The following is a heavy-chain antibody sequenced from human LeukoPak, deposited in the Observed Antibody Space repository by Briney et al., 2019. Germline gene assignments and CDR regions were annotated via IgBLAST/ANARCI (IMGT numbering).Heavy chain of an antibody. CDR2: ISSSSYI. Sequence: PGGSLRLSCAASGFTFDDYAMHWVRQAPGEGLEWVSSISSSSYIYYADSVKGRFTISRDNAKNSLYLQMNSLRAEDTGVYYCARDISDSGYWGQGTLVTVSS. J-gene: IGHJ4*02. CDR3: ARDISDSGY. D-gene: IGHD2-21*01. V-gene: IGHV3-69-1*01. CDR1: GFTFDDYA.